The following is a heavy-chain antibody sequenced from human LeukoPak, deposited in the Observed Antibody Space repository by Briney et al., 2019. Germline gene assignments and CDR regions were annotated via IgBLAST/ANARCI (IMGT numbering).Heavy chain of an antibody. CDR1: GGSISSYY. D-gene: IGHD2-15*01. J-gene: IGHJ4*02. V-gene: IGHV4-59*01. CDR2: IYCSGST. CDR3: ARGDMTNGVYFDY. Sequence: PSETLSLTCTVSGGSISSYYWSWIRQPPGKGLEWIGYIYCSGSTNYNPSLKSRVTISLDTSKNHFSLKLSSVTAADTAVYYCARGDMTNGVYFDYWGQGTLLTVSS.